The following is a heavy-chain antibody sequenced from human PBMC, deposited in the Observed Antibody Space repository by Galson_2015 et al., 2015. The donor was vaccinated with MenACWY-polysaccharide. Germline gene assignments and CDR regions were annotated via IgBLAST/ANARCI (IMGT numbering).Heavy chain of an antibody. CDR2: IRSKAYGGTP. V-gene: IGHV3-49*03. D-gene: IGHD3-22*01. J-gene: IGHJ3*02. CDR1: GFNFGDYG. Sequence: SLRLSCAASGFNFGDYGMIWIRQAPGKGLEWISLIRSKAYGGTPESAASVKGRFTMSRDDSKRIAYLKMNSLNTEDTAVYYCTICSAYANDSMSSFDSFEIWDQATMFYVSS. CDR3: TICSAYANDSMSSFDSFEI.